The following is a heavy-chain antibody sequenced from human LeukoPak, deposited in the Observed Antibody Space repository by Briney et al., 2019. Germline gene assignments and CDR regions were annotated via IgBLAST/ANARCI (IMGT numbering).Heavy chain of an antibody. CDR1: GGSISSYY. V-gene: IGHV4-59*01. J-gene: IGHJ4*02. D-gene: IGHD7-27*01. CDR3: AQSPLGMV. Sequence: PWETLSLTCTVSGGSISSYYWSWIRQPPGKGLEWIGYIHYTGSTNYNPSLKSRVTISVDTSKNQFSLKLSSVTAADTAVYYCAQSPLGMVWGQGTLVTVSS. CDR2: IHYTGST.